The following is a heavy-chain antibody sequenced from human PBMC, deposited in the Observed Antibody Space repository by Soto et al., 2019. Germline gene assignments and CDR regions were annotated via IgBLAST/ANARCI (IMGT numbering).Heavy chain of an antibody. CDR1: GFTFSNYV. CDR3: ARRGRTLPHYSYYMDV. Sequence: GGSLRLSCAASGFTFSNYVMSWVRQAPGKGLEWVSSIGNSGSNRYYAEYVKGRVTISRDNSNNTLYLQMNSLRAEDTALFYCARRGRTLPHYSYYMDVWGKGTTVTVPS. CDR2: IGNSGSNR. V-gene: IGHV3-23*01. J-gene: IGHJ6*03.